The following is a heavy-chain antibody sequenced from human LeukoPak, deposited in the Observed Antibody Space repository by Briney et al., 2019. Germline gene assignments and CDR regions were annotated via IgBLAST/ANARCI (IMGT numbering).Heavy chain of an antibody. CDR2: IYPGDSDT. D-gene: IGHD6-19*01. J-gene: IGHJ4*02. CDR3: ARRTAVAGPIDY. V-gene: IGHV5-51*01. Sequence: GESLQISCKGSGYSFTDHWIGWVRQMPGKGLEWMGIIYPGDSDTRYSPSFQGQVTISVDKSISTAYLQWSSLKASDTAMYFRARRTAVAGPIDYWGQGTLVTVSS. CDR1: GYSFTDHW.